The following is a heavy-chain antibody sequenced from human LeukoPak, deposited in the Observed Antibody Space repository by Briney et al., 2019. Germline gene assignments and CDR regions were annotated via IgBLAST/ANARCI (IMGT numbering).Heavy chain of an antibody. CDR3: ARRSYDFWSGYYPSEFDY. D-gene: IGHD3-3*01. CDR2: IYPGYSDT. V-gene: IGHV5-51*01. CDR1: GYSLTSYW. J-gene: IGHJ4*02. Sequence: GESLKISCRGSGYSLTSYWIGWVRQMPGKGLELSGIIYPGYSDTRYSRSFQGQVTISADKSISTAYLQRSSLKASDTAMYYCARRSYDFWSGYYPSEFDYWGQGTLVTVSS.